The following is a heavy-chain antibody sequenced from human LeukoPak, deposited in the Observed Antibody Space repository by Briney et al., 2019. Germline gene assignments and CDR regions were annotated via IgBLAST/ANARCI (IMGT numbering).Heavy chain of an antibody. CDR3: AELGITMIGGV. J-gene: IGHJ6*04. CDR2: IKQDGSEK. V-gene: IGHV3-7*01. CDR1: GFTFSSYW. D-gene: IGHD3-10*02. Sequence: GGSLRLSCAASGFTFSSYWMGWVRQAPGKGLEWVANIKQDGSEKYYVDSVKGRFTISRDNAKNSLYLQMNSLRAEDTAVYYCAELGITMIGGVWGKGTTVTISS.